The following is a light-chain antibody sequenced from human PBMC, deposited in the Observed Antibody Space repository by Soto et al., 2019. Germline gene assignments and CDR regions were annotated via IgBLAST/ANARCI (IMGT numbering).Light chain of an antibody. CDR1: RTIGTN. CDR3: QQYADWPLT. J-gene: IGKJ4*01. CDR2: KTS. V-gene: IGKV3-15*01. Sequence: IVMTQSPATVSVSPGESASLSCRASRTIGTNLGWYQQKPGQAPRLLISKTSTMATGVPARFSGSGSGTEFTLTITSLQSEDIAVYYCQQYADWPLTFGGGTKVDIK.